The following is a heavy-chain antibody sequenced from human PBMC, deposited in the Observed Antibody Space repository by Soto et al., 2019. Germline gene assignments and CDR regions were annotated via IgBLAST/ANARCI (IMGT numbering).Heavy chain of an antibody. CDR1: GGSITSSY. J-gene: IGHJ6*02. CDR2: IYDTGISGYTPST. CDR3: ARGQHAFFYYGLDV. V-gene: IGHV4-59*01. D-gene: IGHD1-1*01. Sequence: SETLSLTCTVSGGSITSSYWSWIRRPPGKGLEWIAYIYDTGISGYTPSTSYNPSLKSRVTMSVDTSKSQFSLKLTSVTAADTAVYYCARGQHAFFYYGLDVWGQGITVT.